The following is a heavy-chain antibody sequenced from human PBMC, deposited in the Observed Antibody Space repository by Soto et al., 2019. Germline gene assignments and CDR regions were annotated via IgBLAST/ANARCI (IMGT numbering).Heavy chain of an antibody. J-gene: IGHJ5*02. CDR1: GFSISTYG. CDR3: ARPYRGMANWFDP. Sequence: QVQLVESGGGVVQPGRSLRLSCVASGFSISTYGMHWVRQAPGKGLEWVAVISRGGSNKLYADSVKGRFTISRDNTKKTLYLQVSSLRVEDTGVYYCARPYRGMANWFDPWGQGTQVTVSS. D-gene: IGHD5-12*01. V-gene: IGHV3-30*03. CDR2: ISRGGSNK.